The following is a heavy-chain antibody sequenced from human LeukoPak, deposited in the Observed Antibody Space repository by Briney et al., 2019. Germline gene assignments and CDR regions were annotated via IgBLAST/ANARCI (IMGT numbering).Heavy chain of an antibody. Sequence: ASVKVSCKASGYSFTKYHMHWVRQAPGQGLEWMGVINPSGEDTTYAQRFQGRVTVTRDTSTSRVYMELRNLGFEDTAVYYCARDPTDYYESSGYSDYYYYGMDVWGQGTTATVSS. CDR1: GYSFTKYH. D-gene: IGHD3-22*01. V-gene: IGHV1-46*01. J-gene: IGHJ6*02. CDR2: INPSGEDT. CDR3: ARDPTDYYESSGYSDYYYYGMDV.